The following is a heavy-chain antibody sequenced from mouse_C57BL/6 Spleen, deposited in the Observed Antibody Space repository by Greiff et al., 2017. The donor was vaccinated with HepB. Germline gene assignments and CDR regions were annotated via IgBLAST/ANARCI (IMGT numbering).Heavy chain of an antibody. CDR1: GYTFTSYW. Sequence: QVQLKQPGAELVKPGASVKLSCKASGYTFTSYWMHWVKQRPGQGLEWIGMIHPNSGSTNYNEKFKSKATLTVDKSSSTAYMQLSSLTSEDSAVYYCARSGGNTGYFDVWGTGTTVTVSS. CDR3: ARSGGNTGYFDV. D-gene: IGHD2-1*01. J-gene: IGHJ1*03. CDR2: IHPNSGST. V-gene: IGHV1-64*01.